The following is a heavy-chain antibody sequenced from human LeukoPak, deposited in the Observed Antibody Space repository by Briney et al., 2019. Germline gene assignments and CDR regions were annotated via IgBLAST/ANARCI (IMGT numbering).Heavy chain of an antibody. Sequence: ASVKVSCKASGYTFTSYGISWVRQAPGQGLEWMGWISAYNGNTNYAQKLQGRVTVTTDTSTSTAYMELRSLRSDDTAVYYCARGYYDYVWGSYRGTYYFDYWGQGTLVTVSS. D-gene: IGHD3-16*02. CDR3: ARGYYDYVWGSYRGTYYFDY. CDR1: GYTFTSYG. V-gene: IGHV1-18*01. J-gene: IGHJ4*02. CDR2: ISAYNGNT.